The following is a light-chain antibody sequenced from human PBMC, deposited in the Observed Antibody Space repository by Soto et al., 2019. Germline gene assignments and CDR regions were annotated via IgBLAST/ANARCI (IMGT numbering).Light chain of an antibody. CDR3: CSYAGSGTNV. Sequence: QSALTQPASVSGSPGQSITISCTGTSSNVGNFNVVSWYQQLPGTAPKVIIYDVSERPSGVSHRFSGSKSGNTASLTISGLQAEDEADYYCCSYAGSGTNVFGTGTKVTVL. V-gene: IGLV2-23*02. J-gene: IGLJ1*01. CDR2: DVS. CDR1: SSNVGNFNV.